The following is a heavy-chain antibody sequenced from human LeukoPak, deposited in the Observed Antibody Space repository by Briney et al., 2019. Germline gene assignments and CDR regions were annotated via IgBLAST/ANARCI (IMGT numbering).Heavy chain of an antibody. CDR2: ISAYNGNT. CDR1: GNTFTSYG. J-gene: IGHJ3*02. V-gene: IGHV1-18*01. CDR3: ARGPDRYFDWGHDAFDI. Sequence: GASVKVSCKASGNTFTSYGISWVRQAPGQGLEWMGWISAYNGNTNYAQKLQGRVTMTTDTSTSTAYMELRSLRSDNTAVYYCARGPDRYFDWGHDAFDIWGQGTMVTVSS. D-gene: IGHD3-9*01.